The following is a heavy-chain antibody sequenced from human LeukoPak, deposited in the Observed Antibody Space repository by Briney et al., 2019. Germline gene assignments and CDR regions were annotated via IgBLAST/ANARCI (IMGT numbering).Heavy chain of an antibody. CDR1: GFTFSGSA. CDR2: IRSKANSYAT. CDR3: TRHVGATFDTHDY. D-gene: IGHD1-26*01. J-gene: IGHJ4*02. V-gene: IGHV3-73*01. Sequence: GGSLRLSCAASGFTFSGSAMHWVRQASGKGLEWVGRIRSKANSYATVYAASVKGRFTISRDDSKNTAYLQMNSLKTEDTAVYYCTRHVGATFDTHDYWGQGTLVTVSS.